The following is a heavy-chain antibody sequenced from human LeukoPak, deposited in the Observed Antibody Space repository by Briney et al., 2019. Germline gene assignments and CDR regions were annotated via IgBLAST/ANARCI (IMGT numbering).Heavy chain of an antibody. D-gene: IGHD6-13*01. V-gene: IGHV4-31*03. J-gene: IGHJ4*02. CDR1: GGSISSGGYY. CDR3: ARHRYSSSWYIDY. CDR2: IYYSGST. Sequence: PSQTLSLTCTVSGGSISSGGYYWSWIRQHPGKGLEWIGYIYYSGSTNYNSSLKSRVTISLDTSKNQFSLKLNSVTAADTAVYYCARHRYSSSWYIDYWGQGTLVTVSS.